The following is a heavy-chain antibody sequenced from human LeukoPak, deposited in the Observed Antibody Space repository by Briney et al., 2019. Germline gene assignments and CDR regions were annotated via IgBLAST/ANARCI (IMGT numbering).Heavy chain of an antibody. V-gene: IGHV4-38-2*02. Sequence: PSETLSLTCTVSGYSISSGYYWSWIRQPPGKGLEWIGEINHSGSTNYNPSLKSRVTISVDTSKNQFSLKLSSVTAADTAVYYCASITMVRGVTQGNYYYYGMDVWGQGTTVTVSS. CDR1: GYSISSGYY. D-gene: IGHD3-10*01. J-gene: IGHJ6*02. CDR2: INHSGST. CDR3: ASITMVRGVTQGNYYYYGMDV.